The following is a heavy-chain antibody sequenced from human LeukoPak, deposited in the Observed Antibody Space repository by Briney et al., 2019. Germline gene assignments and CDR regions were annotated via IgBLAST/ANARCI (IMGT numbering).Heavy chain of an antibody. J-gene: IGHJ4*02. Sequence: PGGSLRLSCASSGFTFRNYSMNWVRQAAGKGVEWVSGISDSGGTTDYADSVKGRFAISRDNSNNTLYLQMNSLRAEDTAVYYCAKARSGSSSSCYNYWGQGTLSPSPQ. V-gene: IGHV3-23*01. D-gene: IGHD2-2*02. CDR1: GFTFRNYS. CDR3: AKARSGSSSSCYNY. CDR2: ISDSGGTT.